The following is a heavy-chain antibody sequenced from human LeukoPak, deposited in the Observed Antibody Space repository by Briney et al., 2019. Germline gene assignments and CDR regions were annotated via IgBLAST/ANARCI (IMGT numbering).Heavy chain of an antibody. Sequence: GGSLRLSCAASGFTFDDYAMHWVRQAPGKGLEWVSGISWNSGSIGYADSVKGRFTISRDNAKNSLYLQMNSLRAEDTALYYCAKGQGGSSDFQHWGQGTLVTVSS. J-gene: IGHJ1*01. CDR2: ISWNSGSI. D-gene: IGHD6-25*01. CDR3: AKGQGGSSDFQH. V-gene: IGHV3-9*01. CDR1: GFTFDDYA.